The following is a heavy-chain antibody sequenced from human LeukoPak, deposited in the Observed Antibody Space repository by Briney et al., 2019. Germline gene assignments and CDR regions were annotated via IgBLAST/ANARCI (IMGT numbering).Heavy chain of an antibody. V-gene: IGHV3-30*02. J-gene: IGHJ6*03. CDR3: AKDGNWNYVGYYYYYMDV. D-gene: IGHD1-7*01. CDR2: IRYDGSNK. CDR1: GFTFSSYG. Sequence: GGSLRLSCAASGFTFSSYGMHWARQAPGKGLEWVAFIRYDGSNKYYADSVKGRFTISRDNSKNTLYLQMNSLRAEDTAVYYCAKDGNWNYVGYYYYYMDVWGKGTTVTVSS.